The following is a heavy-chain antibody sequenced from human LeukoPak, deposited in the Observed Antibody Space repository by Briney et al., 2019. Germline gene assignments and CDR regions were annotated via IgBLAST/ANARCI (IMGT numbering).Heavy chain of an antibody. CDR2: INNDGNLKTDGRDT. V-gene: IGHV3-74*01. J-gene: IGHJ2*01. Sequence: VQPGGSLRLSCAASGFTLSNYWMIHWVRQVPGKGLQWVSRINNDGNLKTDGRDTGYADSVKGRFTISTDNAKNTLYLQMNSLRAEDTAVYYCARDGGTDTDDWYFDLWGRGTQVTVSS. CDR3: ARDGGTDTDDWYFDL. D-gene: IGHD3-16*01. CDR1: GFTLSNYW.